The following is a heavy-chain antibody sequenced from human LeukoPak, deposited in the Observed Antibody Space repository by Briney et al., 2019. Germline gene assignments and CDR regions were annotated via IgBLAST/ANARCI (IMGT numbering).Heavy chain of an antibody. CDR3: ARDLQRDSIAARFSAFLFDP. CDR1: GGTFSSCA. D-gene: IGHD6-6*01. Sequence: GASVKVSCKASGGTFSSCAISWVRQAPGQGLEWMGRIIPILGIANYAQKFQGRVTITADKSTSTAYMELSSLRSEDAAVYYCARDLQRDSIAARFSAFLFDPWGQGTLVTVSS. V-gene: IGHV1-69*04. J-gene: IGHJ5*02. CDR2: IIPILGIA.